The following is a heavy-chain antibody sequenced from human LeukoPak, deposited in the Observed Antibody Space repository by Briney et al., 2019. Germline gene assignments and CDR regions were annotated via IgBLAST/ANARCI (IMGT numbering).Heavy chain of an antibody. CDR3: ARVRKYSSGWYDAFDI. CDR2: IKEDGSEQ. V-gene: IGHV3-7*05. Sequence: PGGSLRLSCAASGFTFSNSWMNWVRQAPGKGLEWVANIKEDGSEQYYVDSVKGRFTISRDNAKNSLYLQMNSLRAEDTAVYYCARVRKYSSGWYDAFDIWGQGTMVTVSS. CDR1: GFTFSNSW. J-gene: IGHJ3*02. D-gene: IGHD6-19*01.